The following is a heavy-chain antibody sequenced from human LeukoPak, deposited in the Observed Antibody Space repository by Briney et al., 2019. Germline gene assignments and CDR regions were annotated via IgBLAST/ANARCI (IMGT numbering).Heavy chain of an antibody. CDR3: ARASYTGDRVDY. V-gene: IGHV4-59*01. CDR1: GGSISSYY. J-gene: IGHJ4*02. Sequence: SETLSLTCTVSGGSISSYYWSWIRQPPGKGLEWIGYIYYSGSTNYNPSLKSRVTISVDTSKNQFSLKLSSVTAADTAVYYCARASYTGDRVDYWGQGTLVTVSS. CDR2: IYYSGST. D-gene: IGHD7-27*01.